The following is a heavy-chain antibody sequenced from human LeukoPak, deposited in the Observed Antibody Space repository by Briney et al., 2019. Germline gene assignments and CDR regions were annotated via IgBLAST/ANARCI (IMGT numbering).Heavy chain of an antibody. CDR2: ISRTGVAT. J-gene: IGHJ4*02. CDR3: AKHSHDGSAPYYEVQFDS. V-gene: IGHV3-23*01. D-gene: IGHD3-22*01. Sequence: GGSLSLSCAASGFTFISFAMSWGRQATGKGVKWVSTISRTGVATSYANSVKGRFTISRDNSKNTVYLQMNSLRAEDTAVYYCAKHSHDGSAPYYEVQFDSWGQGTLVTVSS. CDR1: GFTFISFA.